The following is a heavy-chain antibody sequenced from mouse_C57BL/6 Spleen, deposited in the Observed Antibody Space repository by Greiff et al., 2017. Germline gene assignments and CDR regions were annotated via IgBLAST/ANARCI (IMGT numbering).Heavy chain of an antibody. V-gene: IGHV1-55*01. CDR2: IYPGSGST. J-gene: IGHJ3*01. Sequence: QVQLQQPGAELVKPGASVKMSCKASGYTFTSYWITWVKQRPGQGLEWIGDIYPGSGSTNYNEKFKSKATLPVDKYSSSAYMQLSSLTSEDSAVYYFARFAVEAYWGQGTLVTVSA. D-gene: IGHD1-1*01. CDR1: GYTFTSYW. CDR3: ARFAVEAY.